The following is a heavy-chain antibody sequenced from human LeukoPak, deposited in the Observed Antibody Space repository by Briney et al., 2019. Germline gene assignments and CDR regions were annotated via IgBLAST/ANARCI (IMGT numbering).Heavy chain of an antibody. D-gene: IGHD2-2*01. CDR1: GYTFTSYA. J-gene: IGHJ5*02. V-gene: IGHV1-3*01. CDR2: INAGNGNT. CDR3: ARWGIVVVPAAIRFDP. Sequence: GASVKVSCKASGYTFTSYAMHWVRQAPGQRLEWMGWINAGNGNTKYSQKFQGRVTITRDTSASTAYMELSSLRSEDTAVYYCARWGIVVVPAAIRFDPWGQGTLVTVSS.